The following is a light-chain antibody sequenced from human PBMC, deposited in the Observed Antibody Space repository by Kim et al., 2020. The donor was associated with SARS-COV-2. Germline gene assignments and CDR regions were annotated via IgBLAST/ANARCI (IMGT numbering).Light chain of an antibody. J-gene: IGKJ4*01. V-gene: IGKV3-11*01. CDR1: QSVRSY. Sequence: LSPGERATLSCRASQSVRSYLGWYRQKPGQAPRLLIYDTSNRAPGIPARFSGSGSGTDFTLTISSLEPEDFAIYYCQQRSGWPLTYGGGTKVDIK. CDR2: DTS. CDR3: QQRSGWPLT.